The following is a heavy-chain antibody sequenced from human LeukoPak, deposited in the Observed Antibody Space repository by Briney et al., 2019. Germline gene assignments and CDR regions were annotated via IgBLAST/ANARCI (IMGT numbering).Heavy chain of an antibody. J-gene: IGHJ4*02. V-gene: IGHV3-9*01. CDR2: ISWNSGSI. CDR3: AKDLLRDGYKTACDY. D-gene: IGHD5-24*01. Sequence: GGSLRLSCAVSGFTFSNYAMSWVRPAPGKGLEWVSGISWNSGSIGYADSVKGRFTISRDNAKNSLHLQMNSLRAEDTALYYCAKDLLRDGYKTACDYWGQGTLVTVSS. CDR1: GFTFSNYA.